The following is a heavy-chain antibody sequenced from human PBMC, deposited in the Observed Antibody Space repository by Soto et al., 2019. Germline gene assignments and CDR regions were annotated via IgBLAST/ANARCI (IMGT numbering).Heavy chain of an antibody. Sequence: PRLSCAASGFTFSSYDMHWVRQATGKGLEWVSAIGTAGDTYYPGSVKGRFTISRENAKNSLYLQMNSLGAGDTAVYYCARDQLQVLRFLEWGTSTYYYYGMDVWGQGTTVTVSS. J-gene: IGHJ6*02. V-gene: IGHV3-13*01. CDR2: IGTAGDT. D-gene: IGHD3-3*01. CDR3: ARDQLQVLRFLEWGTSTYYYYGMDV. CDR1: GFTFSSYD.